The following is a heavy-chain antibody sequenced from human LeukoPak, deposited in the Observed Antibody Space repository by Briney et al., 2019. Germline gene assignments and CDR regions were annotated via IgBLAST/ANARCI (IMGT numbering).Heavy chain of an antibody. CDR3: AGHGGMVYASIDY. CDR2: ISYDGSNK. Sequence: GRSLRLSCAASGFTFSSYGMHWVRQAPGKGLEWVAVISYDGSNKYHADSVKGRFTISRDNSKNTLYLQMNSLRAEDTAVYYCAGHGGMVYASIDYWGQGTLVTVSS. CDR1: GFTFSSYG. V-gene: IGHV3-30*03. J-gene: IGHJ4*02. D-gene: IGHD2-8*01.